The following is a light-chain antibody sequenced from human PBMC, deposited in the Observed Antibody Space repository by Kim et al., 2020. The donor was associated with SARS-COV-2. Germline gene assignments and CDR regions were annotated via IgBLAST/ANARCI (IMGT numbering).Light chain of an antibody. J-gene: IGKJ2*01. CDR1: QTISTW. V-gene: IGKV1-5*03. CDR3: QEYDNYSRT. CDR2: RTS. Sequence: GDSVTATCRASQTISTWLAWYQQKPGKAPNLLIYRTSILKDGVPSRFSGSVSGTEFTLTISSLQPDDFATYYCQEYDNYSRTFGQGTKVDIK.